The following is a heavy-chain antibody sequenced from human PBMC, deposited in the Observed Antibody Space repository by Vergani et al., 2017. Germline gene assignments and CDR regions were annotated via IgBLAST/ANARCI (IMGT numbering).Heavy chain of an antibody. D-gene: IGHD1-1*01. J-gene: IGHJ6*02. CDR1: GFKFSDHY. V-gene: IGHV3-11*04. CDR3: AKNPGISTTRNYCAMDV. CDR2: ISPGASTV. Sequence: LEESGGGSVKPGGSLRLSCAASGFKFSDHYMSWIRQAPGKGLEWVSHISPGASTVSYTDSVTGRFTVSRDNDNNSLTLDMTTLRVEDTAVYYCAKNPGISTTRNYCAMDVWGQGTTVTVSS.